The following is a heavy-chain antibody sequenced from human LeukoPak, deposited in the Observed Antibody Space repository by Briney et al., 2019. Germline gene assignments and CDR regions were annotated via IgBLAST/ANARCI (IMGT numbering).Heavy chain of an antibody. CDR1: GFTFSNYY. J-gene: IGHJ5*02. Sequence: PGGSLRLSCAASGFTFSNYYMSWIRQAPGKGLEWVSYISSSGSPIYYADSVKGRFTISRDNAKNSLYLQMNSLRAEDTAVYYCARELAYYYGSGSYNWFDPWGQGTWSPSPQ. D-gene: IGHD3-10*01. CDR2: ISSSGSPI. CDR3: ARELAYYYGSGSYNWFDP. V-gene: IGHV3-11*01.